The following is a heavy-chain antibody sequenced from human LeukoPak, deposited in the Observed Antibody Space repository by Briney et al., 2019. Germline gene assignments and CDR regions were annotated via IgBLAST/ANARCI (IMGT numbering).Heavy chain of an antibody. CDR3: ARVSPDSSGWYVSYYYYYMDV. CDR2: IYTSGST. J-gene: IGHJ6*03. Sequence: PSETLSLTCTVSGGSISSYYWSWIRQPPGKGLEWIGYIYTSGSTNYNPSLKSRVTMSVDTSKNQFSLKLSSVTAADTAVYYCARVSPDSSGWYVSYYYYYMDVWGKGTTVTISS. CDR1: GGSISSYY. V-gene: IGHV4-4*08. D-gene: IGHD6-19*01.